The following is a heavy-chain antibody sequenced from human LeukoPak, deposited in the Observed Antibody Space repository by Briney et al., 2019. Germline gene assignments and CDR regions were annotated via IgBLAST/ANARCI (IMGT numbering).Heavy chain of an antibody. J-gene: IGHJ4*02. V-gene: IGHV5-51*01. CDR3: ATLPDCSSTSCYHFDY. D-gene: IGHD2-2*01. Sequence: GESLKISCKGSGYSFTSYWIGWVRQMPGKGLEWMGIIYPGDSDTRYSPSFQGQVTISADKSISTAYLQWSSLRASDTAMYYCATLPDCSSTSCYHFDYWGQGTLVSVSS. CDR1: GYSFTSYW. CDR2: IYPGDSDT.